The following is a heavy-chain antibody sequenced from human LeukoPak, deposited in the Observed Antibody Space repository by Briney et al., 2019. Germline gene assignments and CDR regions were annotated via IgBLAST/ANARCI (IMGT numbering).Heavy chain of an antibody. CDR2: INHSGGT. CDR3: ARARRYYDSSGYYY. CDR1: GGSFGGYY. J-gene: IGHJ4*02. V-gene: IGHV4-34*01. Sequence: SETLSLTCAVYGGSFGGYYWSWIRQPPGKGLEWIGEINHSGGTNYNPSLKSRVTISVDTSKNQFSLKLSSVTAADTAVYYCARARRYYDSSGYYYWGQGTLVTVSS. D-gene: IGHD3-22*01.